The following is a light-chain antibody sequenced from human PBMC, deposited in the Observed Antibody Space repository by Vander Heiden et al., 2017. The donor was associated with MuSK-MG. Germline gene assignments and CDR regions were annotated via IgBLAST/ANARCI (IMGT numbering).Light chain of an antibody. CDR1: QSVDSK. J-gene: IGKJ4*01. CDR2: GAS. CDR3: QQDHHWPPIT. V-gene: IGKV3-15*01. Sequence: EIVMTQSLATLSVSPGETASLSCRTSQSVDSKLAWYQKRPGQAPRLLIYGASTRATGIPAKFSGSGYGKEFTLTISSRQPEDYAVYYCQQDHHWPPITFGGGTKVDI.